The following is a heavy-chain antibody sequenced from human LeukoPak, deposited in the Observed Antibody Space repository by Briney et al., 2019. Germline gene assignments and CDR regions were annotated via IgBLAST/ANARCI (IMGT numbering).Heavy chain of an antibody. D-gene: IGHD5-12*01. CDR1: GYTFNGYY. CDR2: INPNSGGA. Sequence: GASVKVSCKASGYTFNGYYMHWVRQAPGHGLEWMGRINPNSGGADSAQKFQGRVTLTIDTSINTAYMELSSLRSDDTAVYYCARDRCGYSGCDMNWGQGTLVTVSS. V-gene: IGHV1-2*06. J-gene: IGHJ4*02. CDR3: ARDRCGYSGCDMN.